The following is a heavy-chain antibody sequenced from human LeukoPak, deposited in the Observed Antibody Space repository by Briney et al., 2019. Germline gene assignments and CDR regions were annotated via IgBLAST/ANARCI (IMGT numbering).Heavy chain of an antibody. CDR2: ISSSSSYI. D-gene: IGHD2-15*01. CDR3: ARVVVGSRADDY. CDR1: GFTFSSYS. J-gene: IGHJ4*02. V-gene: IGHV3-21*01. Sequence: GGALRLSCAASGFTFSSYSMNWVRQAPGKGLEWVSSISSSSSYIYYADSVKGRFTISRDNAKNSLYLQMKSLRAEDTAVYYCARVVVGSRADDYRGQGTLVTVSS.